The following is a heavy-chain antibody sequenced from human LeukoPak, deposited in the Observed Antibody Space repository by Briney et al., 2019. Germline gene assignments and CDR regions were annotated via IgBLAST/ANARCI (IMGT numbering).Heavy chain of an antibody. Sequence: GASVKVSCKASGGTFSSYAISWVRQAPGQGLEWMGGIIPIFGTANYAQKFQGRVTITADESTSTAYMELRSLRSDDTAVYYCARLGPIIQFDYWGQGTLVTVSS. CDR2: IIPIFGTA. CDR1: GGTFSSYA. V-gene: IGHV1-69*13. CDR3: ARLGPIIQFDY. J-gene: IGHJ4*02. D-gene: IGHD3-10*01.